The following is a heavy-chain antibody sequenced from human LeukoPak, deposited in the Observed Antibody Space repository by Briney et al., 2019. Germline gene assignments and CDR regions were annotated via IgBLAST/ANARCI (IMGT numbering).Heavy chain of an antibody. Sequence: GESLKISCKGSGYSFTSYWIGWVRQMPGKGLEWMGIIYPGDSDTRYSPSFQGQVTISADKSISTAYLQWSSLKASDTAMYYCARQGIQLWKTPRGHFDYWGQGTLVTVSS. D-gene: IGHD5-18*01. CDR2: IYPGDSDT. V-gene: IGHV5-51*01. J-gene: IGHJ4*02. CDR3: ARQGIQLWKTPRGHFDY. CDR1: GYSFTSYW.